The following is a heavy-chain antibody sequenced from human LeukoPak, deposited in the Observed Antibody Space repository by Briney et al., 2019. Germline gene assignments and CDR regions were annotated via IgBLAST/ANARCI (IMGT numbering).Heavy chain of an antibody. CDR1: GFTFSSYA. CDR2: ISYDGSNK. V-gene: IGHV3-30-3*01. CDR3: ARDGGSPLNGYCSSTSCFYWYFDL. J-gene: IGHJ2*01. D-gene: IGHD2-2*01. Sequence: PGRSLRLSCAASGFTFSSYAMHWVRQAPGKGLEWVAVISYDGSNKYYADSVKGRFTISRDNSKNTLYLQMNSLRAEDTAVYYCARDGGSPLNGYCSSTSCFYWYFDLWGRGTLVTVSS.